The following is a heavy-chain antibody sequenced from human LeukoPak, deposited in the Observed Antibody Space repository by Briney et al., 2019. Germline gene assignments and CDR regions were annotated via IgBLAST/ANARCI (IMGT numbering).Heavy chain of an antibody. CDR1: GGSFSGYY. J-gene: IGHJ4*02. CDR2: INHSGST. V-gene: IGHV4-34*01. D-gene: IGHD5-18*01. CDR3: ARVGFRGLPMAG. Sequence: SETLSLTCAVYGGSFSGYYWSWIRQPPGKGLEWIGEINHSGSTNYNPSLKSRVTISVDTSKNQFSLKLSSVTAADTAVYYCARVGFRGLPMAGWGQGTLVTVSS.